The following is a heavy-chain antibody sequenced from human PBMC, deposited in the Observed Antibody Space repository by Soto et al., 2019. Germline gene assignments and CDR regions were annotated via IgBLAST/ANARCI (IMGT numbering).Heavy chain of an antibody. Sequence: EVQLVESGGGLVQPGGSLRLSCAASGFTFSSYSMNWVRQAPGKGLEWVSYISSSSSTIYYADSVKGRFTISRDNAKNSLYLQMNSLRAEDTAVYYCARDRHNWNDAWYYYYMDVWGKGTTVTVSS. J-gene: IGHJ6*03. V-gene: IGHV3-48*01. CDR3: ARDRHNWNDAWYYYYMDV. D-gene: IGHD1-20*01. CDR1: GFTFSSYS. CDR2: ISSSSSTI.